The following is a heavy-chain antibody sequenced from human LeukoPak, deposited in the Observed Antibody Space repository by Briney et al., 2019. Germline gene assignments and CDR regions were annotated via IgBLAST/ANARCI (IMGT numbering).Heavy chain of an antibody. CDR2: INWNGGST. J-gene: IGHJ4*02. V-gene: IGHV3-20*01. Sequence: GGSLRLSCAASGFTFDDYGMSWVCQAPGKGLEWVSGINWNGGSTGYAYSVKGRFTISRDNAKNSLYLQMNSLRAEDTALYHCARRWFGESHPFDYWGQGTLVTVSS. D-gene: IGHD3-10*01. CDR3: ARRWFGESHPFDY. CDR1: GFTFDDYG.